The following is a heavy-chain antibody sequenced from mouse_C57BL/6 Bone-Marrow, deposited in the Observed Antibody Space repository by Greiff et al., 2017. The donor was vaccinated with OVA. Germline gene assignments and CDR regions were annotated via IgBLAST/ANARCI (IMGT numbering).Heavy chain of an antibody. CDR3: ARSAGNYYFDY. J-gene: IGHJ2*01. D-gene: IGHD2-1*01. CDR2: IDPSDSYT. CDR1: GYTFTSYW. V-gene: IGHV1-50*01. Sequence: QVQLQQPGAELVKPGASVKLSCKASGYTFTSYWMQWVKQRPGQGLEWIGEIDPSDSYTNYNQKFKGKATLTVDTSSSTAYMQLSSLTSEDSAVYYCARSAGNYYFDYWGQGTTLTVSS.